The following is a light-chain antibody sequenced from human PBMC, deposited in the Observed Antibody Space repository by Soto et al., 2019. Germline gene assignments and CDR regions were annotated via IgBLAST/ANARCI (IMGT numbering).Light chain of an antibody. CDR3: KQDDTSPWT. CDR2: DAS. J-gene: IGKJ1*01. Sequence: EIVLTQSPGTLSLSPGERPTLSCGTSQSLATNYLAWYQQKPGQAPRLLIYDASSRATGIPDRFSGSGSGKNFTLTTSVREPEDFALYFCKQDDTSPWTFGQGTKVDIK. V-gene: IGKV3-20*01. CDR1: QSLATNY.